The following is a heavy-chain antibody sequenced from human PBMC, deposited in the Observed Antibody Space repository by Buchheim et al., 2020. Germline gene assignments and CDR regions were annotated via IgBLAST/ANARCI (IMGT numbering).Heavy chain of an antibody. J-gene: IGHJ4*02. V-gene: IGHV5-51*01. CDR3: ARHSHSDIAARRLGVSN. CDR2: IYPGDSDT. CDR1: GYSFTTYW. D-gene: IGHD6-6*01. Sequence: EVQLVQSGAEVKKSGESLKISCKGSGYSFTTYWIGWVRQMPGKGLEWMGIIYPGDSDTRYSPSFQGQVTISADKSITTAYPQWSSLKASDTALYYCARHSHSDIAARRLGVSNWGQGTL.